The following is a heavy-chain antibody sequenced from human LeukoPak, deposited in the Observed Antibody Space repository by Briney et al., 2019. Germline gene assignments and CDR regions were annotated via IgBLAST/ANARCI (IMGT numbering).Heavy chain of an antibody. CDR1: GFTFSNYD. V-gene: IGHV3-69-1*01. D-gene: IGHD7-27*01. J-gene: IGHJ3*02. CDR2: ISRSSYR. CDR3: VTELGIGGFDI. Sequence: GGSLRLSCAASGFTFSNYDMNWVRQAPGKGLEWVSSISRSSYRYHGDSVKGRFTISRDNAKNSLYLQMNSLRAEDTSVYYCVTELGIGGFDIWGQGTMVTVSS.